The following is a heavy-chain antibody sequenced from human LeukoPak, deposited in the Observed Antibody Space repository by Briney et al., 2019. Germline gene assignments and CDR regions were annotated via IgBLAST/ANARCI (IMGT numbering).Heavy chain of an antibody. CDR3: ASFGPGYYYGSGQDNPVDY. D-gene: IGHD3-10*01. CDR1: GFTFSSYE. CDR2: ISSSGSTI. J-gene: IGHJ4*02. V-gene: IGHV3-48*03. Sequence: GGSLRLSCAASGFTFSSYEMNWVRQAPGKGLEWVSYISSSGSTIYYADSVKGRFTISRDNAKNSLYLQMNSLRAEDTAVYYCASFGPGYYYGSGQDNPVDYWGQGTLVTVSS.